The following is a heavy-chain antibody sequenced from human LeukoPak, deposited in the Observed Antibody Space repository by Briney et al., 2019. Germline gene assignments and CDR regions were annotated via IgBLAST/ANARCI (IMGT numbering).Heavy chain of an antibody. CDR2: ISYDGSNK. J-gene: IGHJ4*02. Sequence: GGSLRLSCAASGFTFSSYAMHWVRQAPGKGLEWVAVISYDGSNKYYADSVKGRFSISRDNSKNTLYLQMNSLRAEDTAVYYCARDKVSDYGDHYFAYWGQGTLVTVSS. CDR1: GFTFSSYA. D-gene: IGHD4-17*01. V-gene: IGHV3-30-3*01. CDR3: ARDKVSDYGDHYFAY.